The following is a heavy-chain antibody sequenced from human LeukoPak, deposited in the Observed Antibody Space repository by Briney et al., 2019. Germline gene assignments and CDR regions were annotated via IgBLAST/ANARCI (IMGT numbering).Heavy chain of an antibody. D-gene: IGHD3-10*01. V-gene: IGHV3-11*04. CDR2: ISRSGNTI. CDR3: ARDYYYGSGSHYYYYYGMDV. CDR1: GFTFSDYY. J-gene: IGHJ6*02. Sequence: GGSLRLSCAASGFTFSDYYMSWIRQAPGEGLDWVSYISRSGNTIYYADSVKGRFTISRDNAKNSLYLQMNSLRAEDTAVYYCARDYYYGSGSHYYYYYGMDVWGQGTTVTVSS.